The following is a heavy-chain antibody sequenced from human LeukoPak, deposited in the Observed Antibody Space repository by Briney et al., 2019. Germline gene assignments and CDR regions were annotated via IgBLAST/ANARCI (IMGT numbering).Heavy chain of an antibody. J-gene: IGHJ4*02. CDR1: GFTFSNYW. V-gene: IGHV3-7*01. Sequence: PGGSLRLSCAASGFTFSNYWMTWVRRAPGKGLEWVANIKQDGSEKYYVDSVKGRFTISRDNVENSLYLQMNSLRAEDTAVYYCARRPYSSSWHHFDYWGQGTLVTVSS. CDR3: ARRPYSSSWHHFDY. D-gene: IGHD6-13*01. CDR2: IKQDGSEK.